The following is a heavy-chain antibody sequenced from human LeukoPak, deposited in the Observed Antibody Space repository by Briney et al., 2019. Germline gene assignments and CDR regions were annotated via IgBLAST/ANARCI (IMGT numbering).Heavy chain of an antibody. CDR2: IYYSGST. Sequence: PSETLSLTCTVSGGSISSYYWSWIRQPPGKGLEWIGYIYYSGSTNYNPSPKSRVTISVDTSKNQFSLKLSSVTAADTAVYYCARVSSSSSFDYWGQGTLVTVSS. CDR3: ARVSSSSSFDY. D-gene: IGHD6-6*01. CDR1: GGSISSYY. V-gene: IGHV4-59*01. J-gene: IGHJ4*02.